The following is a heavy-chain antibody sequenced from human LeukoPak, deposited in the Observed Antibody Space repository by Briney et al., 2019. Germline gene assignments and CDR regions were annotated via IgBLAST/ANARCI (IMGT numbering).Heavy chain of an antibody. CDR3: ARGRRYCSSTSCYRSYYYYMDV. CDR2: IYYSGST. D-gene: IGHD2-2*01. CDR1: GGPISSYY. V-gene: IGHV4-59*12. J-gene: IGHJ6*03. Sequence: SSETLSLTCTVSGGPISSYYWSWIRQPPGKGLEWIGYIYYSGSTNYNPSLKSRVTISVDTSKNQFSLKLSSVTAADTAVYYCARGRRYCSSTSCYRSYYYYMDVWGKGTTVTVSS.